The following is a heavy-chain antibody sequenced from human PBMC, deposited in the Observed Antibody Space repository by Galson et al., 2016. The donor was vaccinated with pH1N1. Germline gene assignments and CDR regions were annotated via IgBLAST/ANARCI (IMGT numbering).Heavy chain of an antibody. CDR3: ARLLYGDYVGTLDY. Sequence: LSLTCTVYGGSFSSGDYYWSWIRQPPGKGLEWIGYIYYTGSTYYNPSLKSRVTISVDTSKNQFSLKLSSVTAADTAVYYCARLLYGDYVGTLDYWGQGTLVTVSS. V-gene: IGHV4-30-4*01. CDR1: GGSFSSGDYY. J-gene: IGHJ4*02. CDR2: IYYTGST. D-gene: IGHD4-17*01.